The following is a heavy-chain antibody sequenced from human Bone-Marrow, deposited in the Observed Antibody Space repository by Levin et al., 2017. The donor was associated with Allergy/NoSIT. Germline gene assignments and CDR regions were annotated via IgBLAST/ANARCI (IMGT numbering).Heavy chain of an antibody. Sequence: PGGSLRLSCAASGFTFSSYGMHWVRQAPGKGLEWVAVISYDGSNKYYADSVKGRFTISRDNSKNTLYLQMNSLRAEDTAVYYCAKILYYYDSSGYQTPDAFDIWGQGTMVTVSS. D-gene: IGHD3-22*01. V-gene: IGHV3-30*18. CDR2: ISYDGSNK. CDR1: GFTFSSYG. J-gene: IGHJ3*02. CDR3: AKILYYYDSSGYQTPDAFDI.